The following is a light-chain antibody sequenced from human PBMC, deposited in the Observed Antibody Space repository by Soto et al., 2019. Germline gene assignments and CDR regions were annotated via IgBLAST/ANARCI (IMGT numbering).Light chain of an antibody. V-gene: IGKV3D-20*01. J-gene: IGKJ5*01. CDR1: QSVSNTY. CDR3: QQSSRSQVT. Sequence: ETVLTQSPATLSLSPGERATLSCGASQSVSNTYLAWYQQKPGLAPRLVIYDTNMRSTGIPDRFSGSGSGTDFTLTISRLETGDCAVYYCQQSSRSQVTFGQGTRLDIK. CDR2: DTN.